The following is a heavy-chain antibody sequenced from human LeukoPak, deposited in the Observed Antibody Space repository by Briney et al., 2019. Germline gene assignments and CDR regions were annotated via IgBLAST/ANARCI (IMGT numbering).Heavy chain of an antibody. J-gene: IGHJ4*02. D-gene: IGHD6-13*01. V-gene: IGHV3-23*01. CDR2: ISGSDVST. CDR3: AKDQQGIAAAGTSHY. Sequence: GGSLRLSCAAPGFSFSSYAMSWVRQAPGQGLEWVSGISGSDVSTYYADSVKGRFTISRDNSKNTLFLQMNSLRADDTAVYYCAKDQQGIAAAGTSHYWGQGTLVTVSS. CDR1: GFSFSSYA.